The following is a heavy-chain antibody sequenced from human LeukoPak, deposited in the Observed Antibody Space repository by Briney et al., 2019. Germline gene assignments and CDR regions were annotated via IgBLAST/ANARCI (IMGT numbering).Heavy chain of an antibody. CDR1: GFNFDQHA. CDR3: AKCSSSYGNDALDI. Sequence: PGGSLRLSCAASGFNFDQHAMNWVRQAPGKGLEWVSFISGGGAKTFYADSVKGRFSISRDNSKNTVYLHMNSLRAEDTAIYYCAKCSSSYGNDALDIWGQGTMVTVSS. CDR2: ISGGGAKT. J-gene: IGHJ3*02. V-gene: IGHV3-23*01. D-gene: IGHD3-16*01.